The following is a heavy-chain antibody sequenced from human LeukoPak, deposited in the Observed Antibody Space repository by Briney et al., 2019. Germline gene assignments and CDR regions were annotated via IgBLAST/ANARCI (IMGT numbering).Heavy chain of an antibody. Sequence: ASVKVSCKASGYTFTSYDINWVRQATGQGLEWMGWMDPNSGNTGYAQKFQGRVTMTRNTSISTAYMELSSLGSEDTAMYYCARGRYDSSGYFTYWGQGTLVTVSS. J-gene: IGHJ4*02. D-gene: IGHD3-22*01. V-gene: IGHV1-8*01. CDR3: ARGRYDSSGYFTY. CDR1: GYTFTSYD. CDR2: MDPNSGNT.